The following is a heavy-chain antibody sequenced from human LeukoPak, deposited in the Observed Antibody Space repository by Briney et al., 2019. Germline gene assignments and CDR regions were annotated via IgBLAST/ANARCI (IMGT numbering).Heavy chain of an antibody. Sequence: ASVKVSCKASGYTFTSYAMHWVRQAPGQRLEWMGWINAGNGNTKNSQKFQGRVTITRDTSASTAYMELSSLRSEDTAVYYCARRAVAGTASGFDPWGQGTLVTVPS. D-gene: IGHD6-19*01. V-gene: IGHV1-3*01. CDR1: GYTFTSYA. J-gene: IGHJ5*02. CDR3: ARRAVAGTASGFDP. CDR2: INAGNGNT.